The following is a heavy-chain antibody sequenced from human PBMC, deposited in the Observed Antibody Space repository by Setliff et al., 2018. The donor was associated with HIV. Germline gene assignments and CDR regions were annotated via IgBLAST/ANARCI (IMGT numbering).Heavy chain of an antibody. CDR2: IYHNGNT. CDR3: ARGEACGGGCHYAFEL. V-gene: IGHV4-38-2*02. D-gene: IGHD2-21*02. Sequence: SLTCTVSGDSISSDFYWGWIRQPPGKGLEWIASIYHNGNTYYMPSLQSRVTISVDMSKNQFSLKLNSVTAADTAVYYCARGEACGGGCHYAFELWGRGTMVTVSS. J-gene: IGHJ3*01. CDR1: GDSISSDFY.